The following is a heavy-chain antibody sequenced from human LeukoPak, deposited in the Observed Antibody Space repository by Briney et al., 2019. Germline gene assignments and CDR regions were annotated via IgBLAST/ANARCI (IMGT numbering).Heavy chain of an antibody. Sequence: ASVKVSCKASGYTFTSYDINWVRQATGQGLEWVGWINPNSGGTNYAQKFQGRVTMARDTSINTAYMELSRLRSDDTAVYYCAVRGATAVAPVDSWGQGTLVTVSS. CDR3: AVRGATAVAPVDS. D-gene: IGHD1-26*01. J-gene: IGHJ4*02. V-gene: IGHV1-2*02. CDR1: GYTFTSYD. CDR2: INPNSGGT.